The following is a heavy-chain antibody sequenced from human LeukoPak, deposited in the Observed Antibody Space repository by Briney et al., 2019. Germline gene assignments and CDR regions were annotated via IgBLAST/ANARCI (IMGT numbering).Heavy chain of an antibody. V-gene: IGHV4-34*01. CDR3: ARGRGSAAAGPSYGY. J-gene: IGHJ4*02. D-gene: IGHD6-13*01. Sequence: GSLRLSCAASEFTLSNYWMSWVRQPPGRGLEWIGEINHSGSTNYNPSLKSRVTISVDTSKNQFSLKLSSVTAADTAVYYCARGRGSAAAGPSYGYWGQGTLVTVSS. CDR2: INHSGST. CDR1: EFTLSNYW.